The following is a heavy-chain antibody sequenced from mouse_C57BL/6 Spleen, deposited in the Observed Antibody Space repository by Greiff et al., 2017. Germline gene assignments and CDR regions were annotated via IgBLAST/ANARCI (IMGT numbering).Heavy chain of an antibody. V-gene: IGHV1-66*01. Sequence: VKLMESGPELVKPGASVKISCTASGYSFTSYYIHWVKQRPGQGLEWIGWIYPGSGNTKYNEKFKGKATLTADTSSSTAYMQLSSLTSEDPAVYYCARTTVLAAFDDWGQGTTLTVSS. CDR1: GYSFTSYY. J-gene: IGHJ2*01. CDR2: IYPGSGNT. D-gene: IGHD1-1*01. CDR3: ARTTVLAAFDD.